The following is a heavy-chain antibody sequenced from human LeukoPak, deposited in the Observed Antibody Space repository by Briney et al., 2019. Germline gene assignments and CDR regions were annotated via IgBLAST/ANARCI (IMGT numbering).Heavy chain of an antibody. Sequence: GGSLRLSCAASGFTFSSYAMSWVRQAPGKGLEWVSAISGSGGSTYYADSVKGRFTISRDNSKNTLYLQMNSLRAEATAVYYCARPRGGGSYPRGAFDIWGQGTMVTVSS. CDR3: ARPRGGGSYPRGAFDI. J-gene: IGHJ3*02. CDR1: GFTFSSYA. CDR2: ISGSGGST. V-gene: IGHV3-23*01. D-gene: IGHD1-26*01.